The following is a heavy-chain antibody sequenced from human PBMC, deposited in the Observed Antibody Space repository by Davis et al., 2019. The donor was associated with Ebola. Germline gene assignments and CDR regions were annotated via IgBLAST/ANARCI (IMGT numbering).Heavy chain of an antibody. J-gene: IGHJ4*02. CDR2: INHSGST. Sequence: PSETLSLTCTVSGGSISSGGYYWSWIRQPPGKGLEWIGEINHSGSTNYNPSLKSRVTISVDTSKNQFSLKLSSVTAADTAVYYCARRAIQLWFRGVATIEYYFDYWGQGTLVTVSS. V-gene: IGHV4-39*07. CDR3: ARRAIQLWFRGVATIEYYFDY. CDR1: GGSISSGGYY. D-gene: IGHD5-18*01.